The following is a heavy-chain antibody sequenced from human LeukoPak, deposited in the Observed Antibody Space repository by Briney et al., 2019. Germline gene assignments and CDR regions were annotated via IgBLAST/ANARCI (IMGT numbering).Heavy chain of an antibody. CDR3: ASHVSTIAVAGSVWGLDP. V-gene: IGHV5-51*01. D-gene: IGHD6-19*01. CDR2: IYPGDSDT. Sequence: GESLKISCKGFGYSFSSYWIGWVRQMPGKGLEWMGIIYPGDSDTRYSPSFQGQVTISADKSISTAYLQWSSLKASDTAMYYCASHVSTIAVAGSVWGLDPLGQGTLVTDSS. CDR1: GYSFSSYW. J-gene: IGHJ5*02.